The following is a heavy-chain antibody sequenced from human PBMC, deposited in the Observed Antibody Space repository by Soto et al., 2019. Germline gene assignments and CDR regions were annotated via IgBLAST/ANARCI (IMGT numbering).Heavy chain of an antibody. Sequence: QVQLVQSGAEVKTPGASVKLSCKASGYIFTNYAIHWVRQAPGQRLEWMGWINAGTGNTRYSQKFQGRITISTDASASTAHIDLNSLRSEDTAVYYCARDRTTSSTRQFDYWGQGSLVTVSS. CDR3: ARDRTTSSTRQFDY. V-gene: IGHV1-3*01. CDR1: GYIFTNYA. D-gene: IGHD4-17*01. J-gene: IGHJ4*02. CDR2: INAGTGNT.